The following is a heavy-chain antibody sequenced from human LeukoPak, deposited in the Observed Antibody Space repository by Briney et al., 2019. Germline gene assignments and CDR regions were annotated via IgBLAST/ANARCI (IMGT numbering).Heavy chain of an antibody. CDR1: GGSFSGCY. CDR2: INHSGST. D-gene: IGHD6-6*01. Sequence: SETLSLTCAVYGGSFSGCYWSWIREPPGKGLEWIGEINHSGSTNYNPSLKSRVTISVDTSKNQFSLKLSSVTAADTAVYYCARGGGIAARRWFDPWGRGTLVTVSS. J-gene: IGHJ5*02. V-gene: IGHV4-34*01. CDR3: ARGGGIAARRWFDP.